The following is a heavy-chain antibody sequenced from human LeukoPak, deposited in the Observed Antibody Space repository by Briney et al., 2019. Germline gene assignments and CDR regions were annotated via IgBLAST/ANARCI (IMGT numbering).Heavy chain of an antibody. CDR2: IYSGGST. CDR3: ARTSGSRALYYYGMDV. J-gene: IGHJ6*02. Sequence: GGSLRLSCAASGFTVSSNYMSWVRQAPGKGLEWVSVIYSGGSTYCADSVKGRFTISRDSSKNTLYLQMNSLRAEDTAVYYCARTSGSRALYYYGMDVWGQGTTVTVSS. CDR1: GFTVSSNY. V-gene: IGHV3-53*01. D-gene: IGHD3-10*01.